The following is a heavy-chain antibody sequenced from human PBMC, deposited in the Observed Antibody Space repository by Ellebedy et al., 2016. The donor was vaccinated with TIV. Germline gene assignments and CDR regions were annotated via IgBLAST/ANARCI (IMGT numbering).Heavy chain of an antibody. V-gene: IGHV3-13*01. CDR3: ARALGDTALDY. CDR1: GFTFSSYD. CDR2: IGTAGDT. J-gene: IGHJ4*02. D-gene: IGHD3-10*01. Sequence: GGSLRLSXAASGFTFSSYDMHWVRQATGKGLEWVSAIGTAGDTYYPGSVKGRFTISRENAKNSLYLQMNSLRAGDTAVYYCARALGDTALDYWGQGNLVTVSS.